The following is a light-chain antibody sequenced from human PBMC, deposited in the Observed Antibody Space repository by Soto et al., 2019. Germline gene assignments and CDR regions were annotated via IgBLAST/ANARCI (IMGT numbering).Light chain of an antibody. J-gene: IGLJ2*01. CDR1: SSDVGGYDY. Sequence: QSVLTQSASVSGSPGQSITIPCTGTSSDVGGYDYVSWYQQHPGKVPKLIIYEVIKRPSGVSHRFSGSKSGNTASLTISGLQTEDEADYYCSSYTTSRALVFGGGTKVTVL. CDR3: SSYTTSRALV. CDR2: EVI. V-gene: IGLV2-14*01.